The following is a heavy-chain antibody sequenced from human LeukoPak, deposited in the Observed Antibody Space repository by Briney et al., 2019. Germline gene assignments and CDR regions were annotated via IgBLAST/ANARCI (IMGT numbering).Heavy chain of an antibody. D-gene: IGHD5-18*01. J-gene: IGHJ4*02. CDR2: IKQDGSEK. CDR1: GFTFSSYW. V-gene: IGHV3-7*01. CDR3: ARDLGYNYEGYFDY. Sequence: QSGGSLRLSCAASGFTFSSYWMSWVRQAPGKGLEWVANIKQDGSEKYYVDSVKGRFTISRDNAKNSLYLQMNSLRAEVTAVYYCARDLGYNYEGYFDYWGQGTLVTVSS.